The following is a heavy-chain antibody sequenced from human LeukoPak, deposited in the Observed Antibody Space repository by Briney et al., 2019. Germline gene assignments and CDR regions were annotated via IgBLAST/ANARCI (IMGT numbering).Heavy chain of an antibody. CDR1: GGSFSGYY. CDR3: ARRNGSGSYPPAGYYYGMDV. Sequence: SETLSLTCAVYGGSFSGYYWSWIRQPPGKGLEWIGEINHSGSTNYNPSLKSRVTISVDTSKNQFSLKLSSVTAADTAVYYCARRNGSGSYPPAGYYYGMDVWGQGTTVTVSS. V-gene: IGHV4-34*01. D-gene: IGHD3-10*01. J-gene: IGHJ6*02. CDR2: INHSGST.